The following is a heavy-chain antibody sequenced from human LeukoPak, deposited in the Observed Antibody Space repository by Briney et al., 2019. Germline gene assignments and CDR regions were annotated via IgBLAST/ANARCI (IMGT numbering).Heavy chain of an antibody. J-gene: IGHJ4*02. V-gene: IGHV3-30*04. CDR1: GFTFSSYA. CDR2: ISYDGSNK. Sequence: GRSLRLSCAASGFTFSSYAMHWVRQAPGKGLEWVAVISYDGSNKYYADSVKGRFTISRDNSKNTLYLQMNSLRAEDTAVYYCGDTGFDYWGQGNLVTGSS. CDR3: GDTGFDY. D-gene: IGHD3-10*01.